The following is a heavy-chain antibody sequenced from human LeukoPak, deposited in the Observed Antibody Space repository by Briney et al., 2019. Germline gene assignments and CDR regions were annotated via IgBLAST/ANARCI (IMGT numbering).Heavy chain of an antibody. CDR3: ARDQYGPGSLVVY. D-gene: IGHD3-10*01. V-gene: IGHV1-2*02. Sequence: AASVKVSYKASGYTFAGYYMHWVRQAPGQGLEWMGWINPNSGGTNYAQKFQGRVTMTRDTSISTAYMELSRLRSDDTAVYYCARDQYGPGSLVVYWGQGTLVTVST. CDR1: GYTFAGYY. CDR2: INPNSGGT. J-gene: IGHJ4*02.